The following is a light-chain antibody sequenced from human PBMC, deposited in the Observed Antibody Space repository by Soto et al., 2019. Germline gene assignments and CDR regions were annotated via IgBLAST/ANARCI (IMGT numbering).Light chain of an antibody. CDR2: AAS. V-gene: IGKV1D-8*01. J-gene: IGKJ4*01. CDR1: QAVGSY. CDR3: QQYDTLPLT. Sequence: VIWMTQSPSLVSASTGDRVTITCRMSQAVGSYLAWYQQKPGKAPELLIYAASTLHSGVPPRFSGSGSGTDFTLTISSLQSEDFATYYCQQYDTLPLTFGGGTRVKIK.